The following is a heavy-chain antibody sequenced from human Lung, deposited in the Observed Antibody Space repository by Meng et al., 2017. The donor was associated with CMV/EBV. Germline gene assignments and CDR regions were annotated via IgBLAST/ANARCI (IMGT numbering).Heavy chain of an antibody. CDR1: RFSLGTSGQT. CDR3: AHRRYYSAFFLYAMDV. Sequence: SGXXLVXHTHTLTLTCSFSRFSLGTSGQTVGWIRQPPGKALEWHALMLWNDEKHYSPSLKNRLTITKYTSRNQVVLTMTNTDPVDTATSYCAHRRYYSAFFLYAMDVXGQGTTVTVSS. CDR2: MLWNDEK. V-gene: IGHV2-5*01. J-gene: IGHJ6*02. D-gene: IGHD4-11*01.